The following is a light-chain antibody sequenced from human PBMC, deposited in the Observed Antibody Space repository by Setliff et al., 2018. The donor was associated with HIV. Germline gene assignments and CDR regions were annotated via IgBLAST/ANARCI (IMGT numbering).Light chain of an antibody. J-gene: IGLJ1*01. Sequence: QSVLSQPASVSGSPGQSITISFTGTPSDVGGFTLVSWYQKYPDRVPKLIIYDVSKRPSRVSDRFSGSKSANTASLTISGLQAEDEADYYCLSFTGSDTLVFESGTTVTVL. V-gene: IGLV2-23*02. CDR1: PSDVGGFTL. CDR3: LSFTGSDTLV. CDR2: DVS.